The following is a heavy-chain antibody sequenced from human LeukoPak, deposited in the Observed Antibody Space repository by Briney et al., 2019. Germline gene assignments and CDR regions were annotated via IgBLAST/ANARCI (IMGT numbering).Heavy chain of an antibody. CDR1: GFTFSTYP. J-gene: IGHJ4*02. CDR3: ARDWDPGYSSSHDY. Sequence: GGSLRLSCSASGFTFSTYPMNWVRQAPGKGLGWVSSIDPSSSYIYYADSVRGRFTISRDNAKNSLYLQMNSLRAEDTAVYYCARDWDPGYSSSHDYWGQGTLVTVSS. V-gene: IGHV3-21*01. D-gene: IGHD6-13*01. CDR2: IDPSSSYI.